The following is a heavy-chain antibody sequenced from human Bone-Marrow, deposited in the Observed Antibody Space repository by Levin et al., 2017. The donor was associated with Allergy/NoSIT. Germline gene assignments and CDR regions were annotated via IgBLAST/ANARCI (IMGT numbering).Heavy chain of an antibody. CDR2: IYPSSGGT. J-gene: IGHJ2*01. V-gene: IGHV1-2*06. CDR1: GYRFTDKH. Sequence: GESLKISCKASGYRFTDKHLHWVRQAPGQGLEWLGRIYPSSGGTDYEQKFQGRVTMTRDTSISTAYMEVSSLRPDDTAIYYCARENWYFDFWGRGTLITVSS. CDR3: ARENWYFDF.